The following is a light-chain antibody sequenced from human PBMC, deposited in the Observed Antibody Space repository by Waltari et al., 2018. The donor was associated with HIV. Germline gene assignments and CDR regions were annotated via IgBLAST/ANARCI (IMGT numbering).Light chain of an antibody. CDR2: KIK. CDR1: ELPDHY. Sequence: YELTQPPSVSVSPGQTAKIICSGDELPDHYAHWYQQRPGQVPVLVIYKIKERTSGIPERFSGSSSGTTATCTISGGLEEDEAGYYCQSADSSETLGVFGGGTELTV. J-gene: IGLJ3*02. CDR3: QSADSSETLGV. V-gene: IGLV3-25*03.